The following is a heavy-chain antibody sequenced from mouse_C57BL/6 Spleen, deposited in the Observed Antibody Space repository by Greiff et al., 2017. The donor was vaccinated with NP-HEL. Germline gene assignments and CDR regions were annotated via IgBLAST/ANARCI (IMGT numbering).Heavy chain of an antibody. CDR2: ISDGGSYT. CDR1: GFTFSSYA. V-gene: IGHV5-4*01. Sequence: EVKLVESGGGLVKPGGSLKLSCAASGFTFSSYAMSWVRQTPEKRLEWVATISDGGSYTYYPDNVKGRFTISRDNAKNNLYLQMSHLKSEDTAMYYCARDQEGYWGQGTTLTVSS. D-gene: IGHD3-2*02. CDR3: ARDQEGY. J-gene: IGHJ2*01.